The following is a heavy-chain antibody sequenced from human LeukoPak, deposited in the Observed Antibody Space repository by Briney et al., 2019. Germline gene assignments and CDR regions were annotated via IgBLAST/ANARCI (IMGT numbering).Heavy chain of an antibody. CDR1: GFTVSSNY. V-gene: IGHV3-66*02. CDR3: ARGGKGVPQWDYYGMDV. Sequence: GGSLRLSCAASGFTVSSNYMSWVRQAPGKGLEWVSVIYSGGNSYYADSVKGRFTISRDNSKNTLYLQMGSLRAEDMAVYYCARGGKGVPQWDYYGMDVWGKGTTVTVSS. J-gene: IGHJ6*04. D-gene: IGHD1-26*01. CDR2: IYSGGNS.